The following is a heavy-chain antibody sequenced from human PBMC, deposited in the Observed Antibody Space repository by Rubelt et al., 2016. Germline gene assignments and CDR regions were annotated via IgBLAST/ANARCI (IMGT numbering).Heavy chain of an antibody. J-gene: IGHJ3*02. CDR3: AGSDRGGWYFDAFDI. D-gene: IGHD6-19*01. Sequence: EVQLVESGGGLVQPGGSLRLSCAASGFTFSSYSMNWVRQAPGKGLEWVSYISSSSSTIYYADSVKGRFTISRDNAKNSLYLQMNSLGAEDTAVYYCAGSDRGGWYFDAFDIWGQGTMVTVSS. V-gene: IGHV3-48*04. CDR2: ISSSSSTI. CDR1: GFTFSSYS.